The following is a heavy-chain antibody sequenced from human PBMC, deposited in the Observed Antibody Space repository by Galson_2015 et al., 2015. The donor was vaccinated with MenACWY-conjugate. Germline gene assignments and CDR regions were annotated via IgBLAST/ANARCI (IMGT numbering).Heavy chain of an antibody. CDR3: AKGGLWYSSGWY. Sequence: SLRLSCAASGFAFSGYAMHWVRQPPGKGLEWVAIIWYDGANKYYADSVKGRFTISRDNSKNTLYLQMNSLRAEDTAVYYCAKGGLWYSSGWY. CDR2: IWYDGANK. D-gene: IGHD6-19*01. CDR1: GFAFSGYA. V-gene: IGHV3-33*06. J-gene: IGHJ2*01.